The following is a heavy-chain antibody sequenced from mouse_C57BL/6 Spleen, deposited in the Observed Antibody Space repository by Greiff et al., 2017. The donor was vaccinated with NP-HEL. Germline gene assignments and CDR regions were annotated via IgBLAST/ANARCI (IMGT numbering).Heavy chain of an antibody. J-gene: IGHJ2*01. D-gene: IGHD4-1*01. CDR1: GFTFSDYG. CDR3: ARVTGSYYFDD. CDR2: ISSGSSTI. V-gene: IGHV5-17*01. Sequence: EVQGVESGGGLVKPGGSLTLSCAASGFTFSDYGMHWVRQAPEKGLEWVAYISSGSSTIYYADTVTGRFTLSRDNSKNTLFLQMTSLRSEDTAMDYCARVTGSYYFDDWGQGTTLTVSA.